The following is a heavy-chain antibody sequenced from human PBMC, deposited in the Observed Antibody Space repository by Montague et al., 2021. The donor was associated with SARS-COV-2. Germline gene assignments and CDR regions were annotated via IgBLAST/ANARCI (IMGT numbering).Heavy chain of an antibody. CDR1: GGSISSYY. J-gene: IGHJ5*02. CDR2: IYYNGTT. Sequence: SETLSLTCTVSGGSISSYYWSWIRQPPGKGLEWIGYIYYNGTTNYSPSLKGRVPISVDTSKNKFSLEMNSVTAADTAVYYCARERGYQLLSGWFDPWGQGTLVTVSS. V-gene: IGHV4-59*01. CDR3: ARERGYQLLSGWFDP. D-gene: IGHD2-2*01.